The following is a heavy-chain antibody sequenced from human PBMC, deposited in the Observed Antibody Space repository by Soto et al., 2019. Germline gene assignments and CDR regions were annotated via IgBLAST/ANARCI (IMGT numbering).Heavy chain of an antibody. J-gene: IGHJ2*01. CDR2: INPDNGGK. CDR1: GYTFTHYG. Sequence: QVQLVQSGAEVKKPGASVKVSCRASGYTFTHYGITWVRQAPGQGLEWLGWINPDNGGKHTVQRLHYSLTLTTDRSTPTAYMELRSLIYDDTAVDSCAKDLDDGGRYWYFDLWGRGTLVTVSS. D-gene: IGHD4-17*01. CDR3: AKDLDDGGRYWYFDL. V-gene: IGHV1-18*01.